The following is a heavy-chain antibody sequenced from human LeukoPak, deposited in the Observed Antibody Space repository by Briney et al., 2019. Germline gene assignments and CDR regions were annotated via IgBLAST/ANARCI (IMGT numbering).Heavy chain of an antibody. CDR1: GFTFSSYS. CDR2: IKSKTDGGTT. D-gene: IGHD3-9*01. J-gene: IGHJ4*02. CDR3: TTVYNILTGELNY. V-gene: IGHV3-15*07. Sequence: GGSLRLSCAASGFTFSSYSMNWVRQAPGKGLEWVGRIKSKTDGGTTDYAAPVKGRFTISRDDSKNTLYLQMNSLKTEDTAVYYCTTVYNILTGELNYWGQGTLVTVSS.